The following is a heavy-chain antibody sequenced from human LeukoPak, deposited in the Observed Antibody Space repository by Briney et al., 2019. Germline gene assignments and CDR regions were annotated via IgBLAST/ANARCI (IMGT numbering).Heavy chain of an antibody. D-gene: IGHD3-10*01. V-gene: IGHV3-30*18. J-gene: IGHJ4*02. Sequence: GGCLRLSFAASVFTFSRYGMHWVRQASGKGLEWVALISYDGSNKYYADSVKGRFTISRDNSKNPMYLQMNSLRPQDTAVYYCAKGDPYGSGSYPVDYWGQGTLVTVSS. CDR3: AKGDPYGSGSYPVDY. CDR1: VFTFSRYG. CDR2: ISYDGSNK.